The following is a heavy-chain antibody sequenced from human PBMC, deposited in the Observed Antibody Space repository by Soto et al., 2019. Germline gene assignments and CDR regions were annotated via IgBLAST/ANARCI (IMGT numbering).Heavy chain of an antibody. J-gene: IGHJ3*02. CDR3: AKGGYYSLFDI. D-gene: IGHD3-16*01. CDR1: GFPFSSYA. CDR2: ISGSGGRT. Sequence: HPGGSLRLSCVASGFPFSSYAMSWVRQTPGKGLEWVSGISGSGGRTYYADSVKGRFTISRDNPNNTLSLQMHILRVEDTAVYFCAKGGYYSLFDIWGQGTMVTVSS. V-gene: IGHV3-23*01.